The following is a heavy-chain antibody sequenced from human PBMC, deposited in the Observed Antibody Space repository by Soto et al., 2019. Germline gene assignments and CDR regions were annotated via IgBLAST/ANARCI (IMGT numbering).Heavy chain of an antibody. V-gene: IGHV1-46*01. CDR3: ARERSVGYCITTTCPKPFYYYAMDV. CDR2: INPSGGST. J-gene: IGHJ6*02. Sequence: ASVQVSCKASGYTFTRYYMHWVRQAPLQVLEVMVIINPSGGSTSYAQKFQGRVTITADESTRTVSMELNSLRSDDTAVYYCARERSVGYCITTTCPKPFYYYAMDVWGQGPTVTVSS. D-gene: IGHD2-2*01. CDR1: GYTFTRYY.